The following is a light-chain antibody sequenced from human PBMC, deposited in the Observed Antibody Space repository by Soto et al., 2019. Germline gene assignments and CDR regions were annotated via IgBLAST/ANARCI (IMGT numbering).Light chain of an antibody. J-gene: IGLJ3*02. Sequence: QSVLTQPPSVSEDPRQRVTISCSGSSYNIGNNAVNWYQQLPGKAPKLLIYYDDLLPSGVSDRFSGSKSGTSASLAISGLQSEDEADYYCAAWDDSLNVWVFGGGTKLTVL. CDR1: SYNIGNNA. V-gene: IGLV1-36*01. CDR2: YDD. CDR3: AAWDDSLNVWV.